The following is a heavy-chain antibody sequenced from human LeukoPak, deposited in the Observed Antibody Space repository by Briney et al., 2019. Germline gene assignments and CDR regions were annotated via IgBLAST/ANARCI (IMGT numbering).Heavy chain of an antibody. J-gene: IGHJ2*01. CDR1: GGSISSGGYY. Sequence: SETLSLTCTVSGGSISSGGYYWSWIRQPPGKGLEWIGYIYHSGSTYYNPSLKSRVTISVDRSKNQFSLKLSSVTAADTAVYYCARVLTYGSVPSNGRFDLWGRGTLVTVSS. CDR3: ARVLTYGSVPSNGRFDL. D-gene: IGHD3-10*01. V-gene: IGHV4-30-2*01. CDR2: IYHSGST.